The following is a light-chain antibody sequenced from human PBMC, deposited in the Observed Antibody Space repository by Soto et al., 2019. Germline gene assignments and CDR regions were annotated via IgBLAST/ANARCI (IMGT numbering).Light chain of an antibody. J-gene: IGLJ1*01. CDR2: EVN. CDR1: SSDFGNYNL. CDR3: SSYTSSSTLYV. V-gene: IGLV2-14*02. Sequence: QSALTQPASVSGSPGQSITISCTGTSSDFGNYNLVSWYQQHPGKVPKLILFEVNKRPSGVSGRFSGSKSGNTASLTISGLQAEDEADYYCSSYTSSSTLYVFGTGTKLTVV.